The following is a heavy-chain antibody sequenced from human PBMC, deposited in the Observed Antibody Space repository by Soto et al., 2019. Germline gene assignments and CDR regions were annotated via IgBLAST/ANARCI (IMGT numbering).Heavy chain of an antibody. Sequence: GGSLRLSCTASGFTFGDYAMSWFRQAPGKGLEWVGFIRSKAYGGTTEYAASVKGRFTISRDDSKSIAYLQMNSLKTEDTAVYYCTRDLYSSSSVRVDYYYYYYMDVWGKGTTVTVSS. CDR1: GFTFGDYA. CDR2: IRSKAYGGTT. D-gene: IGHD6-6*01. CDR3: TRDLYSSSSVRVDYYYYYYMDV. V-gene: IGHV3-49*03. J-gene: IGHJ6*03.